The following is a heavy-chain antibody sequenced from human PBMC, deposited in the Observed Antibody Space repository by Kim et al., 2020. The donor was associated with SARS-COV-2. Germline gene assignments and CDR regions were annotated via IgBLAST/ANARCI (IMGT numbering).Heavy chain of an antibody. J-gene: IGHJ3*02. D-gene: IGHD3-10*01. CDR2: MHYSGRA. CDR3: ARFQHGSGSYLDPFDI. CDR1: GGSLSPYY. Sequence: SETLSLTCTVSGGSLSPYYWSWIRQPPGKGLEGIGYMHYSGRANYSPSLKSRVAISVDTSKNHFSLNLTSVTAADTAKYFCARFQHGSGSYLDPFDIWGQGTLVPVSS. V-gene: IGHV4-59*01.